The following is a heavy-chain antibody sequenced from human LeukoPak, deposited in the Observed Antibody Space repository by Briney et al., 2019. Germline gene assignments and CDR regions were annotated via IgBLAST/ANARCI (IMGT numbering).Heavy chain of an antibody. J-gene: IGHJ6*03. D-gene: IGHD1-26*01. CDR3: ARGDLYSGSYYYYYYYMDV. V-gene: IGHV4-34*01. CDR1: GGSFSGYY. Sequence: SETLSLTCAVYGGSFSGYYWSWIRQPPGKGLEWIGEINHSGSTNYNPSLKSRVTISVDTSKNQFSLKLSSVTAADTAVYYCARGDLYSGSYYYYYYYMDVWGEGTTVTVSS. CDR2: INHSGST.